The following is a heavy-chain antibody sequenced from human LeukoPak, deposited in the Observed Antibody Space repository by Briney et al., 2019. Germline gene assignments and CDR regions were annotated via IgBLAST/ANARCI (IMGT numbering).Heavy chain of an antibody. CDR2: INHSGST. V-gene: IGHV4-34*01. CDR1: GGSFSGYY. J-gene: IGHJ4*02. CDR3: ARGNYVRDYFDS. D-gene: IGHD3-10*02. Sequence: SETLSLTCAVYGGSFSGYYWSWIRQPPGKGLEWIGEINHSGSTNYNPSLKSRVTISVDTSKNQFSLKLSSVTAADTAVYYCARGNYVRDYFDSWGQGTLVIVSS.